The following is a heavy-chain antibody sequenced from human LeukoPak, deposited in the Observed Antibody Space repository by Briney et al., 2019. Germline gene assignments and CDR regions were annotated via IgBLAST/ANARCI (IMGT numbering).Heavy chain of an antibody. V-gene: IGHV1-69*01. CDR3: ARDGGYCSGGSCYSEIL. Sequence: GSSVKVSCKASGGTFSSYAISWVRQAPGQGLEWMGGIIPIFGTANYAQKFQGRVTITADESTSTAYMELSSLRSEDTAVYYCARDGGYCSGGSCYSEILWGQGTLVTVSS. CDR2: IIPIFGTA. D-gene: IGHD2-15*01. J-gene: IGHJ4*02. CDR1: GGTFSSYA.